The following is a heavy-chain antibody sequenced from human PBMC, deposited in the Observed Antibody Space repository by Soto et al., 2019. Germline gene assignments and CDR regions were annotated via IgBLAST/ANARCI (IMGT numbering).Heavy chain of an antibody. Sequence: WGSLRLSCAASGFTVSNNDMSPVRQAPGKGLEGDPLIYSAGNTFYSDSMKGRFPISRDNSKNTLYRQMSRLRAENTAVYYCAPSPGRSYWGQGTLVTVSS. CDR3: APSPGRSY. CDR1: GFTVSNND. J-gene: IGHJ4*02. CDR2: IYSAGNT. V-gene: IGHV3-53*01.